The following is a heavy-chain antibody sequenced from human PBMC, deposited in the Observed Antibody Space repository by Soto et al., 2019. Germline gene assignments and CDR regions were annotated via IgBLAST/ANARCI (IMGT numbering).Heavy chain of an antibody. CDR2: ISYDGSNK. Sequence: QVQLVESGGGVVQPGRSLRLSCAASGFTFSSYTMHWVCQAPGKGLEWVAVISYDGSNKYYADSVKGRFTISRDNFKNTLYLQVNSLRAEDTAVYYCAREYIGVLYYYGMDVWGQGTTVTVYS. CDR1: GFTFSSYT. J-gene: IGHJ6*02. CDR3: AREYIGVLYYYGMDV. V-gene: IGHV3-30-3*01. D-gene: IGHD2-8*01.